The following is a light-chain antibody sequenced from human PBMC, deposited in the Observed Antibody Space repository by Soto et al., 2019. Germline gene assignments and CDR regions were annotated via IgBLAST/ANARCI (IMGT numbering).Light chain of an antibody. J-gene: IGKJ2*01. CDR3: QQSYRSPYT. V-gene: IGKV1-39*01. CDR2: GAS. Sequence: IQMTQSPSSLSASVGDSVTVTCRASQSINIYLNWYQQKPGKAPTLLIYGASSLQSGVPSRFTGGGSRTDITLTISSLQPEDFATNYCQQSYRSPYTFGQGTKLEIK. CDR1: QSINIY.